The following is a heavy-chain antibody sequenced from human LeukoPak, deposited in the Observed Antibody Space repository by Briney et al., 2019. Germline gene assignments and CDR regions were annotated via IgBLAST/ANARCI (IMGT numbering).Heavy chain of an antibody. V-gene: IGHV1-2*02. CDR2: IKPNSGGT. D-gene: IGHD1-26*01. CDR1: GYTFTDYY. CDR3: ARGELLYKTPTLPPDY. J-gene: IGHJ4*02. Sequence: ASVKVSCKASGYTFTDYYIHWVRQPPAQELEWMGWIKPNSGGTDSAQKFQGRVTMTRDTSISTAYMELSRLRSGDTAVYYCARGELLYKTPTLPPDYWGQGTLVTVSS.